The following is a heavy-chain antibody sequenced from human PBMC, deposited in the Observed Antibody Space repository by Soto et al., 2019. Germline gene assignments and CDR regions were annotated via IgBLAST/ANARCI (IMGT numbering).Heavy chain of an antibody. CDR1: GFTFSSYG. J-gene: IGHJ6*02. Sequence: QVQLVESGGGVVQPGRSLRLSCAASGFTFSSYGMHWVRQAPGKGLEWVAVISYDGSNKYNADSVKGRFTISRDNSKNTLYLQMNSLRAEDRAVYYCAKDRGGYSWDYYYYGMDVWGQGTTVTVSS. CDR2: ISYDGSNK. CDR3: AKDRGGYSWDYYYYGMDV. D-gene: IGHD5-18*01. V-gene: IGHV3-30*18.